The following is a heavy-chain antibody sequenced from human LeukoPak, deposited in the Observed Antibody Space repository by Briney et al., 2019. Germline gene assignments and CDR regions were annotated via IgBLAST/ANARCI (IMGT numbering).Heavy chain of an antibody. CDR2: TYTGGNS. J-gene: IGHJ3*02. CDR3: ARGGRGSAAVVAPRSFDI. D-gene: IGHD3-22*01. Sequence: GGSLRLSCAASGFAFSFYNMNWVRQAPGKGLEWVSVTYTGGNSYYADSVKGRFIISRDISKNTLYLQMNSLRAEDSALYYCARGGRGSAAVVAPRSFDIWGQGTMVTVSS. CDR1: GFAFSFYN. V-gene: IGHV3-53*01.